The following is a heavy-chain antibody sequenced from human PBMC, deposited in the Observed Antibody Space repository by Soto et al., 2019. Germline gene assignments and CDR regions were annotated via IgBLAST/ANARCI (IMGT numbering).Heavy chain of an antibody. CDR1: GGSITNSY. J-gene: IGHJ5*02. CDR2: IYYTGST. Sequence: PSETLSLTCTVSGGSITNSYWNWIRQPPGKGLEWIGCIYYTGSTNLSPSLKSRVSMSVDTSKNQFSLNLNSVTAADTAIYYCAKEVTTIHSNWFDPWGLGTLVTVSS. D-gene: IGHD5-12*01. V-gene: IGHV4-59*01. CDR3: AKEVTTIHSNWFDP.